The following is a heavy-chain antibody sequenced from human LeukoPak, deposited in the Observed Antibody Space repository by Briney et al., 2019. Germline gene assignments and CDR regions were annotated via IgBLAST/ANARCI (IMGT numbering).Heavy chain of an antibody. D-gene: IGHD3-10*01. Sequence: SETLSLTCAVYGGSFSGYYWGWIRQSPGKGLEWIGSIYYSGSTYYNPSLKSRVTISVDTSKNQFSLNLSSVTAADTAAYYCARRGGIIRGVASYYYMDVWGKGTTVTISS. CDR3: ARRGGIIRGVASYYYMDV. J-gene: IGHJ6*03. CDR1: GGSFSGYY. CDR2: IYYSGST. V-gene: IGHV4-39*01.